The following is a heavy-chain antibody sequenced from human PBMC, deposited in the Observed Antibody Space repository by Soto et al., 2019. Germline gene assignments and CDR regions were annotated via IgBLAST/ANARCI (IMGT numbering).Heavy chain of an antibody. V-gene: IGHV4-59*01. CDR2: IYYSGIT. CDR3: ARYKSNYYYGMDV. D-gene: IGHD1-20*01. Sequence: SETLCLTCTVSGCSISSYYWSWIRQPPGKGLEWIGYIYYSGITNYNPSLKSRVTISVDTSKNQFSLKLSSVTAADTAVYYCARYKSNYYYGMDVWGQGTTVT. CDR1: GCSISSYY. J-gene: IGHJ6*02.